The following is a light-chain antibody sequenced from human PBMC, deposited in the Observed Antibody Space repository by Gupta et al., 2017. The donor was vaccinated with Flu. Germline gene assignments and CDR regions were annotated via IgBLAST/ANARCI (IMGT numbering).Light chain of an antibody. Sequence: QSVLTQPPSVSGAPGQRVTISCTGRSSNIGAHYNIHWYQQLPGAVPKLLIYGTTNRPSGVPDRFSASKSGTSASLAIAGLQTEDEADYYCQAYDNTLSGWLFGGGTKLTVL. CDR1: SSNIGAHYN. V-gene: IGLV1-40*01. CDR3: QAYDNTLSGWL. CDR2: GTT. J-gene: IGLJ3*02.